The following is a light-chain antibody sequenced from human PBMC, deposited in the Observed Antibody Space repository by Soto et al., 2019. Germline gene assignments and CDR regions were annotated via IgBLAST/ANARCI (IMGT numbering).Light chain of an antibody. CDR1: SSDVGAYNL. Sequence: QSVLAQPPSVSGSPGQSVTISCTGTSSDVGAYNLVSWYQQYPGKAPKLMIYEVSNRPSGVSNRFSGSKSGNTASLTISGLQAEDGADYYCCTPYERGARYVFGTGTKVTV. J-gene: IGLJ1*01. V-gene: IGLV2-14*01. CDR3: CTPYERGARYV. CDR2: EVS.